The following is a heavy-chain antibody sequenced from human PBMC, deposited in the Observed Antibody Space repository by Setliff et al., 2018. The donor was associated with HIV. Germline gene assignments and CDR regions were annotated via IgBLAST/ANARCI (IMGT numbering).Heavy chain of an antibody. J-gene: IGHJ6*02. CDR2: IIPIFNTA. CDR1: GGTVSRLT. Sequence: SVKVSCKASGGTVSRLTFGWVRQVPGQGLEWMGGIIPIFNTANYSQKFQGRVTITADESTSTAYMELSSLGSEDTAVYYCARGSGGYCSGGSCYFGFGLALWGQGTTVTVSS. D-gene: IGHD2-15*01. CDR3: ARGSGGYCSGGSCYFGFGLAL. V-gene: IGHV1-69*13.